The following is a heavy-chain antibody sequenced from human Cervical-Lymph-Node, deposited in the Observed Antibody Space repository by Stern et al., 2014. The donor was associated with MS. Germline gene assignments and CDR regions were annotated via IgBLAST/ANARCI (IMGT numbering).Heavy chain of an antibody. CDR2: LSYDGSNK. V-gene: IGHV3-30*18. CDR1: GFTFSSYG. Sequence: LQLVESGGGVVQPGRSLRLSCAASGFTFSSYGMHWVRQAPGKGLEWGAVLSYDGSNKYYADYVKGRFTISRDNSKNTLYLQMNSLRAEDTAVYYCAKGGLGSSSWPHYYYYYGMDVWGQGTTVTVSS. J-gene: IGHJ6*02. D-gene: IGHD6-13*01. CDR3: AKGGLGSSSWPHYYYYYGMDV.